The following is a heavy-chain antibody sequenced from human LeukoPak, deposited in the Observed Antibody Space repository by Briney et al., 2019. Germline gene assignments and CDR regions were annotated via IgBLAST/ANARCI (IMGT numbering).Heavy chain of an antibody. Sequence: SETLSLTCAVFGGSLSGHDWSWIRQPPGKGLEWIGEINHRGATNYNPSLKSRVTLSLDTSKNQVSLKLNSLTAADTAVYYCARGVPEDNDYWSGYYDSWGQGTLVTVSS. CDR2: INHRGAT. D-gene: IGHD3-3*01. J-gene: IGHJ4*02. CDR1: GGSLSGHD. V-gene: IGHV4-34*01. CDR3: ARGVPEDNDYWSGYYDS.